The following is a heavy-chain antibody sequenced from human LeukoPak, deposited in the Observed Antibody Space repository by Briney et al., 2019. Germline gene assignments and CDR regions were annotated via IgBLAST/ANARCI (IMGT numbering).Heavy chain of an antibody. V-gene: IGHV4-39*01. Sequence: SETLSLTCTVSGGSISSSSYYWGWIRQPPGKGLEWIGSIYYSGSTYYNPSLKSRVTISVDTSKNQFSLKLSSVTAADTAVYYCARLPVANHFDYWGQGTLVTVSS. J-gene: IGHJ4*02. CDR3: ARLPVANHFDY. CDR2: IYYSGST. D-gene: IGHD4-23*01. CDR1: GGSISSSSYY.